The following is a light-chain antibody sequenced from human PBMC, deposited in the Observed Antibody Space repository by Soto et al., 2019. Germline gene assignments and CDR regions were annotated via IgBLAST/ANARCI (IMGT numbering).Light chain of an antibody. CDR2: GAS. CDR1: QSVSSS. V-gene: IGKV3-11*01. CDR3: QQRSNWPVT. Sequence: EIVLTQSPATLSSSPGERATLSCRASQSVSSSLAWYHQKPGQAPRLLIYGASNRAGGIPARFSGSGSGTDFTLTISSLEPEDFAVYYCQQRSNWPVTFSQGTRLEIK. J-gene: IGKJ5*01.